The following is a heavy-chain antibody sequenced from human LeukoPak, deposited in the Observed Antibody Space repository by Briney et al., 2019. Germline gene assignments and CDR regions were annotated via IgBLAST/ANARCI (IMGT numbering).Heavy chain of an antibody. CDR1: GYTFTDYY. D-gene: IGHD3-10*01. V-gene: IGHV1-2*02. CDR2: INPNSGGT. J-gene: IGHJ4*02. CDR3: ARAGGIYYGSGSGY. Sequence: ASLRVSCKASGYTFTDYYMHWVRRAPGQGLEWMGWINPNSGGTNYAQKFQGRVTMTRDTSISTAYMELSRLRSDDTAVYYCARAGGIYYGSGSGYWGQGTLVTVSS.